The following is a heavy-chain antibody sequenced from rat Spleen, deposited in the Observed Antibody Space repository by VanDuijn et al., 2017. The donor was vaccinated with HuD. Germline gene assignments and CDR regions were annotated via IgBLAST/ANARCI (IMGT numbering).Heavy chain of an antibody. D-gene: IGHD1-6*01. CDR1: GFSLLDYS. CDR3: ARKDWYYFDY. CDR2: ISSGGST. V-gene: IGHV2S8*01. J-gene: IGHJ2*01. Sequence: QVQLKESGPGLVQPSQTLSLTCAVSGFSLLDYSVHWVRQPPGKGLEWIAAISSGGSTYFNSVLKSRLSISRDTSKSQVFLKMNSLQTEDTARYFCARKDWYYFDYWGQGVMVTVSS.